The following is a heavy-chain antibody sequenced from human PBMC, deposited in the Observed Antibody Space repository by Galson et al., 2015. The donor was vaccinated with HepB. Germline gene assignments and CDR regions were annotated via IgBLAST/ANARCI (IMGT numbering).Heavy chain of an antibody. D-gene: IGHD1-7*01. CDR2: ISYDGSNK. V-gene: IGHV3-30*18. CDR1: GFTFSSYG. CDR3: AKDGNYLELRGEFDY. Sequence: SLRLSCAASGFTFSSYGMHWVRQAPGKGLEWVAVISYDGSNKYYADSVKGRFTISRDNSKNTLYLQMNSLRAEDTAVYYCAKDGNYLELRGEFDYWGQGTLVTVSS. J-gene: IGHJ4*02.